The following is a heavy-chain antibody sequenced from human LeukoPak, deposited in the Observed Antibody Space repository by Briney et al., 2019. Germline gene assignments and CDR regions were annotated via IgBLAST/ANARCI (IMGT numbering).Heavy chain of an antibody. D-gene: IGHD3-3*01. J-gene: IGHJ4*02. CDR3: AKDQGITIFGVVTAAFYFDY. V-gene: IGHV3-23*01. CDR2: ISGSGGST. CDR1: GFTFSSYA. Sequence: GGSLRLSCAASGFTFSSYAMSWVRQAPGKGLEWVSAISGSGGSTYYADSAKGRFTISRDNSKNTLYLQMNSLRAEDTALYYCAKDQGITIFGVVTAAFYFDYWGQGTLVTVSS.